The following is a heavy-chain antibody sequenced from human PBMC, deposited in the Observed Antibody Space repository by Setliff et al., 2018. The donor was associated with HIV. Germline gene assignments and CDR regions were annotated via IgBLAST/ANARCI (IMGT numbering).Heavy chain of an antibody. Sequence: SETLSLTCTVSGGSISNSAYYWGWVRQPPGKGLEWIGAIYYSGSIYHNPSLNSRVTISVDTSRNQFSLKLTSVTAADTALYFCARLGDSGYDFRGYFDYWGQGKLVTVSS. V-gene: IGHV4-39*01. CDR3: ARLGDSGYDFRGYFDY. CDR2: IYYSGSI. D-gene: IGHD5-12*01. J-gene: IGHJ4*02. CDR1: GGSISNSAYY.